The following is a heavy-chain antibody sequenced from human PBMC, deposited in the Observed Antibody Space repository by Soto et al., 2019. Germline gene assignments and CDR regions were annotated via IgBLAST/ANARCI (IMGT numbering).Heavy chain of an antibody. CDR2: ISSNGGVT. CDR1: GFTFSSYA. Sequence: LRLSCSASGFTFSSYAMHWVRQAPGKGLEYVSAISSNGGVTYYADSVKGRFTISRDNSKNTLYLQMSSLRAEDTAVYYCVKSRYYDFWSVPRDGMDVWGQRTTVTVSS. D-gene: IGHD3-3*01. CDR3: VKSRYYDFWSVPRDGMDV. V-gene: IGHV3-64D*06. J-gene: IGHJ6*02.